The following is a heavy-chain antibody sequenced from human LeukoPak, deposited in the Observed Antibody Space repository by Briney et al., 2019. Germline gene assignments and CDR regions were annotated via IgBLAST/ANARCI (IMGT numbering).Heavy chain of an antibody. J-gene: IGHJ4*02. CDR1: GYSISSGNY. D-gene: IGHD2-2*01. V-gene: IGHV4-38-2*02. CDR3: AKGYCRGNSCYDDRGAFDY. Sequence: SETLSLTCSVSGYSISSGNYWGWIRLPPGKGLQWMGSIYHSGSTYYNPSLKSRVTISVGPSKNQFSLKLSSVTAADTAVYYCAKGYCRGNSCYDDRGAFDYWGQGTLVTVSS. CDR2: IYHSGST.